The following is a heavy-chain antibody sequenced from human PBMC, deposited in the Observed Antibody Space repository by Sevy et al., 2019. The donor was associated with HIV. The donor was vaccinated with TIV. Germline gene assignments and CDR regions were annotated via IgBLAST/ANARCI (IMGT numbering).Heavy chain of an antibody. CDR3: VRDRIAAAGGYFDN. CDR2: ISYIGST. J-gene: IGHJ4*02. V-gene: IGHV4-61*01. Sequence: SETLSLTCTVSGGSLSSGSYYWSWIRQPPGKGLEWIGHISYIGSTNYNPSLKSRVTISVDTSKNQLSLRLTSVTAADTAVYYCVRDRIAAAGGYFDNWGQGTLVTVSS. D-gene: IGHD6-13*01. CDR1: GGSLSSGSYY.